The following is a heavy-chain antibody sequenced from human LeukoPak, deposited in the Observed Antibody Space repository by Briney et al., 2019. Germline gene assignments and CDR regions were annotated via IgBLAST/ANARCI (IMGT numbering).Heavy chain of an antibody. V-gene: IGHV2-5*02. Sequence: SGPTLVKPTQTLTLTCTFSGFSLSTSGGGVGWIRQPPGKALEWLALIYWDDDKRYSPSLKSRLTITKDTSKNQVVLTMTNMDPVDTATYYCAHSISIFGVVIIVNWFDPWGQGTLVTVSS. CDR2: IYWDDDK. CDR3: AHSISIFGVVIIVNWFDP. CDR1: GFSLSTSGGG. D-gene: IGHD3-3*01. J-gene: IGHJ5*02.